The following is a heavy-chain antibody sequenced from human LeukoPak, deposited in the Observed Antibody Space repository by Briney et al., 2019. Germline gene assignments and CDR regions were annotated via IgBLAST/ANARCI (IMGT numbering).Heavy chain of an antibody. CDR1: GFTFRSYA. D-gene: IGHD5-18*01. Sequence: PGGSLRLSCEASGFTFRSYAMNWVRQAPGKGLEWLSSISGSGGSTYYADSVKGRFTISRDNSKNTLYMQMNSLRAEDTAVYYCAKDVDTTMVNWFDPWGQGTLVTVSS. CDR3: AKDVDTTMVNWFDP. V-gene: IGHV3-23*01. CDR2: ISGSGGST. J-gene: IGHJ5*02.